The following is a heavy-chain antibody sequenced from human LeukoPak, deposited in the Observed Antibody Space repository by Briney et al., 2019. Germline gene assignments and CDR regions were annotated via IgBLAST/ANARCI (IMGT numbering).Heavy chain of an antibody. CDR2: ISAYNGNT. D-gene: IGHD6-19*01. Sequence: ASVKVSCKASGYTFTSYGISWVRQAPGQGLEWMGWISAYNGNTNYAQKLQGRVTMTTDTSTSTAYMELRSLRSDDTAVYHCARYYSGWYNYYYYGMDVWGQGTTVTVSS. J-gene: IGHJ6*02. CDR3: ARYYSGWYNYYYYGMDV. V-gene: IGHV1-18*01. CDR1: GYTFTSYG.